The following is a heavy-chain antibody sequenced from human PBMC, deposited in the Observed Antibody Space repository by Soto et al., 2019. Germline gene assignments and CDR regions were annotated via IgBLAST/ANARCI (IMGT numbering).Heavy chain of an antibody. CDR1: GGTFSSYA. Sequence: ASVKVSCKASGGTFSSYAISWVRQAPGQGLEWMGGIIPIFGTANYAQKFQGRVTITADESTSTAYMELSSLRSDDTAVYYCASRGYCSGGSCYSDYYYYGMDVWGQGTTVTVSS. J-gene: IGHJ6*02. D-gene: IGHD2-15*01. V-gene: IGHV1-69*13. CDR2: IIPIFGTA. CDR3: ASRGYCSGGSCYSDYYYYGMDV.